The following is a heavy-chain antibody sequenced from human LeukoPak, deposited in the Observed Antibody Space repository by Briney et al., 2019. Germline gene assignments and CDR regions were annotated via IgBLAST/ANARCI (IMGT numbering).Heavy chain of an antibody. J-gene: IGHJ4*02. CDR1: GNFISSTSW. Sequence: SETLSLTCVVSGNFISSTSWWGWIRQPPGKGLEWIGYVHYGGNTHYNPSLKSRVTMSVDTSKSHFSLKLSSVTAVDTALYYCARYDSSWGYFDCWGQGTLVTVSS. CDR3: ARYDSSWGYFDC. D-gene: IGHD6-13*01. CDR2: VHYGGNT. V-gene: IGHV4-28*01.